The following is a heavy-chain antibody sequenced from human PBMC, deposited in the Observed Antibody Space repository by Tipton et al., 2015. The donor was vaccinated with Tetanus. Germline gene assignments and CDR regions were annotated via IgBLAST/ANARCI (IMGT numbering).Heavy chain of an antibody. CDR2: INNDGRST. CDR3: ARDWVAGYYDSSGYYYVGAFDI. Sequence: SLRLSCVASGFTFSRYWMHWVRQAPGKGLMWVSRINNDGRSTSYADSVQGRFTISRDNSKNTLYLQMNSLRAEDTAVYYCARDWVAGYYDSSGYYYVGAFDIWGQGTMVPVSS. J-gene: IGHJ3*02. D-gene: IGHD3-22*01. CDR1: GFTFSRYW. V-gene: IGHV3-74*01.